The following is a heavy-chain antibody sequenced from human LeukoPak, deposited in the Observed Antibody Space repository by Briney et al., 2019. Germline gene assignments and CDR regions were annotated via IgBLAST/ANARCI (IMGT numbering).Heavy chain of an antibody. J-gene: IGHJ4*02. D-gene: IGHD2-2*01. CDR2: IIPIFGTA. V-gene: IGHV1-69*05. CDR1: GGTFSSYA. Sequence: SVKVSCKASGGTFSSYAISWVRQAPGQGLEWMGGIIPIFGTANYAQKFQGRVTITTDESTSTAYMELSSLRSEDTAVYYCASSVRYCSSTSCYSKMAYWGQGTLVTVSS. CDR3: ASSVRYCSSTSCYSKMAY.